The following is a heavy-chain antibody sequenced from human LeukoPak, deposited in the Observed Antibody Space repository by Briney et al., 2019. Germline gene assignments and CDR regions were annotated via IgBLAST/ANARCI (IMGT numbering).Heavy chain of an antibody. J-gene: IGHJ5*02. CDR3: AKDRVSPGFNLFDP. D-gene: IGHD3-16*01. CDR1: GFTFSTYA. Sequence: GGSLTLSCAASGFTFSTYAMSWVRQAPGKGLEWVSAINCRGDNKYYADFVKGRFTISRDNSKRTVFLKMNSLRTEDTAVYYCAKDRVSPGFNLFDPWGQGTLVTVSS. V-gene: IGHV3-23*01. CDR2: INCRGDNK.